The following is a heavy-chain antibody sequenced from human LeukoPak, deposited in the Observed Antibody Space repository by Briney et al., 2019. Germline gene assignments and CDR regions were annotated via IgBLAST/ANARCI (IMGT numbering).Heavy chain of an antibody. Sequence: SETLSLTCTVSGGSISSDSYYWAWIRQPPGKGLEWIAGIYYSGSTYYNPSLKSRVTISVDTYRNQFPLKLSSVTAADPAVEFCASLAVAALSEGYWGQGTLVIVSS. D-gene: IGHD6-19*01. CDR1: GGSISSDSYY. CDR3: ASLAVAALSEGY. J-gene: IGHJ4*02. V-gene: IGHV4-39*01. CDR2: IYYSGST.